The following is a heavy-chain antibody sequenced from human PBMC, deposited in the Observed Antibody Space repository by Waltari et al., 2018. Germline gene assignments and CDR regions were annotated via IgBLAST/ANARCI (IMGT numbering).Heavy chain of an antibody. CDR2: IYYSGST. J-gene: IGHJ3*02. CDR1: GGSISRYY. V-gene: IGHV4-59*01. Sequence: QVQLQESGPGLVKPSETLSLTCTVSGGSISRYYWSWIRQPPGKGLRWIGYIYYSGSTNYNPSLKSRVTISVDTSKNQFSLKLSSVTAADTAVYYCARENPYYDYVWGSYRLHAFDIWGQGTMVTVSS. D-gene: IGHD3-16*02. CDR3: ARENPYYDYVWGSYRLHAFDI.